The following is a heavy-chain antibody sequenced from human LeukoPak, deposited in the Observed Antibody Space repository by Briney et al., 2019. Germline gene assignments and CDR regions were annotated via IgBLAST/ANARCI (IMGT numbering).Heavy chain of an antibody. D-gene: IGHD1-20*01. CDR1: GFTFSDYY. Sequence: GGSLRLSCAASGFTFSDYYMSWIRQAPGKGLEWVSYISSSGNTIYYADSVKGRFTISRDNAKNSLYLQMNSLRAEDTAVYYCARRRYNWNAIDYWGQGTLVTVSS. CDR2: ISSSGNTI. J-gene: IGHJ4*02. CDR3: ARRRYNWNAIDY. V-gene: IGHV3-11*01.